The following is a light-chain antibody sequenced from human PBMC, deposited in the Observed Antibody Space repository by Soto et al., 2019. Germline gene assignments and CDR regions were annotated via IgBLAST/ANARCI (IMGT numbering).Light chain of an antibody. V-gene: IGLV1-40*01. J-gene: IGLJ1*01. CDR2: ANN. CDR1: SSNIGAGFD. Sequence: QSVLTQPPSVSGAPGQRVTISCTGSSSNIGAGFDVHWYQQLPGTPPKLLIYANNNRPSGVPDRFSGSKSGNTASLTVSGLQADDEAHYYCSSYAGSNNFVFGTGTKLTVL. CDR3: SSYAGSNNFV.